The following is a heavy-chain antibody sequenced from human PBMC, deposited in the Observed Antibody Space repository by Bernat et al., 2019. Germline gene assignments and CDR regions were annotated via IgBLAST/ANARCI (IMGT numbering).Heavy chain of an antibody. V-gene: IGHV3-33*01. D-gene: IGHD3-16*01. CDR3: AREGAGGLPYYYGMDV. Sequence: QVQLVESGGGVVQPGRSLRLSCAASGFTFSSYGMHWVRQAPGKGLEWVAVIWYDGSNKYYADSVKGRFTISRDNSKNTLYLQMNSLRAEDTAVYYCAREGAGGLPYYYGMDVWGQGTTVTVSS. CDR2: IWYDGSNK. CDR1: GFTFSSYG. J-gene: IGHJ6*02.